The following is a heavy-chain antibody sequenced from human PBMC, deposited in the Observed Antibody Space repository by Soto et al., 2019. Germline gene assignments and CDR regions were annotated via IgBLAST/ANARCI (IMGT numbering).Heavy chain of an antibody. CDR2: ISSDGRNK. D-gene: IGHD3-16*01. V-gene: IGHV3-30*03. J-gene: IGHJ3*02. Sequence: QVPLVESGGGVDQPGRSLRLSCGASGFTFSTYGMHWVRQAPGKGLEWVAVISSDGRNKYSADYVKGRFAISRDNSKNTQYLQMNSLRAEDTAVYYCTVLEGAFDIWGQGTMVTVSS. CDR1: GFTFSTYG. CDR3: TVLEGAFDI.